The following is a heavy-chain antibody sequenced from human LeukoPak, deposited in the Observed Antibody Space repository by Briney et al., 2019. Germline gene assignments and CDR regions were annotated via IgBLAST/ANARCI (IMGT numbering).Heavy chain of an antibody. Sequence: SETLSLTCTISAASISSSSHHWGWIRQSPGKGLEWIGSIYYGQTIYYNPSLNSRVTISVVTSKDQFTLQLNSVTAADTAVYYCVRHDGRGGATMGAFDSSGQGSLVTVSS. CDR3: VRHDGRGGATMGAFDS. D-gene: IGHD4/OR15-4a*01. V-gene: IGHV4-39*01. J-gene: IGHJ5*01. CDR1: AASISSSSHH. CDR2: IYYGQTI.